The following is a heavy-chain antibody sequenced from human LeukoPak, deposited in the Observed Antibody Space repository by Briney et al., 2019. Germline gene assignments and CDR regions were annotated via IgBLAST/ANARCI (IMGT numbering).Heavy chain of an antibody. CDR3: AGGGGSYYFDS. D-gene: IGHD1-26*01. CDR2: ISSGGSVM. CDR1: GCTFSDYY. Sequence: GGSLRLSCAASGCTFSDYYMSWIRQAPGKGLEWVSYISSGGSVMYYADSVKGRFTISRDNAKNSLYLQVNSLRAEDTAVYYCAGGGGSYYFDSWGQGTLVTVSS. V-gene: IGHV3-11*04. J-gene: IGHJ4*02.